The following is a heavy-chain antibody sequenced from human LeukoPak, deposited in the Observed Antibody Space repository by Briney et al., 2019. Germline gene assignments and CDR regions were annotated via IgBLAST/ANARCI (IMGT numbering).Heavy chain of an antibody. D-gene: IGHD2-21*02. CDR2: ISSSGSYK. Sequence: SGGSLRLSCAASGFTFSSFSMNWVRQAPGKGLEWVSSISSSGSYKYYADSVKGRFTISRDNAKNSLYLQMNSLRAEDTAVYYCARPIPAYCGGDCRYMDVWGKGTTVTVSS. J-gene: IGHJ6*03. CDR3: ARPIPAYCGGDCRYMDV. V-gene: IGHV3-21*01. CDR1: GFTFSSFS.